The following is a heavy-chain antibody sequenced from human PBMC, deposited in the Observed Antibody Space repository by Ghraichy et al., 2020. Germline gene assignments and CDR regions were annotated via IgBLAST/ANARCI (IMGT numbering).Heavy chain of an antibody. Sequence: GGSLRLSCAVTDFTVANNYVSWGRQAPGKRLEWFTTNYKQGGSEYIDPVKGRFTISRDSSKNTVSLQMNSLRDEDTAVYYCVLGVYWRGFRWGQGTLVTVSP. J-gene: IGHJ4*02. CDR1: DFTVANNY. CDR2: NYKQGGS. D-gene: IGHD2-15*01. CDR3: VLGVYWRGFR. V-gene: IGHV3-53*01.